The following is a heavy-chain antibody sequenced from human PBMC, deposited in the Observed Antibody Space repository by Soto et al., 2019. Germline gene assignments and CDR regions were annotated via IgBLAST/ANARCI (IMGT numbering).Heavy chain of an antibody. CDR1: GYTFTGYY. V-gene: IGHV1-2*04. CDR3: ARDRRVACSSTSCYPYYYYGMDV. Sequence: ASVKVSCKASGYTFTGYYMHWVRQAPGQGLEWMGWINPNSGGTNYAQKFQGWVTMTRDTSISTAYMELSRLRSDDTAVYYCARDRRVACSSTSCYPYYYYGMDVWGQGTTVTV. CDR2: INPNSGGT. D-gene: IGHD2-2*01. J-gene: IGHJ6*02.